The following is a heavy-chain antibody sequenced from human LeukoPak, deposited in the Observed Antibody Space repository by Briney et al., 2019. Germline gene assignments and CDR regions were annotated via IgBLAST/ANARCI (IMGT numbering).Heavy chain of an antibody. V-gene: IGHV3-30*03. CDR2: ISSDETNI. D-gene: IGHD5-18*01. CDR1: GFTFSNYG. J-gene: IGHJ5*02. Sequence: GRSLRLSCATSGFTFSNYGMHWVRQAPGKGLEWVAVISSDETNIRYGDSVRGRFTVSRDNAKNTVYLQMNSLGADDTAVYYCARTLVYSYGYGTGWFDPWGQGTLVTVSS. CDR3: ARTLVYSYGYGTGWFDP.